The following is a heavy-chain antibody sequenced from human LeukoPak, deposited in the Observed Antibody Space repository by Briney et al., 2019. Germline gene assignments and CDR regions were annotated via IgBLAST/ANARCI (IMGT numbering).Heavy chain of an antibody. CDR3: AKAPQYYYDSSGYLDY. V-gene: IGHV3-23*01. Sequence: GGSLRLSCAASGFTFSSYAMSWVRQAPGKGLEWVSTISGSGGSTFYADSVKGRFTISRDNSKNTLYLQMDSLRAEDTAVYYCAKAPQYYYDSSGYLDYWGQGTLVPVSS. J-gene: IGHJ4*02. CDR2: ISGSGGST. CDR1: GFTFSSYA. D-gene: IGHD3-22*01.